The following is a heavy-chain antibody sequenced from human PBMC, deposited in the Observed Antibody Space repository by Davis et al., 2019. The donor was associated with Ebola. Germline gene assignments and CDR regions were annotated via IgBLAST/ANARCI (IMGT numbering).Heavy chain of an antibody. CDR3: VRDFFEFSSSSFSDS. D-gene: IGHD6-6*01. V-gene: IGHV3-74*01. J-gene: IGHJ4*02. Sequence: PGGSLRLSCAASGFSFSRYWMHWVRQAPGKGLVWVSRIKSDGSTKSYADSVKGRFTISRDNSKNTLYLQMGRLRSDDTAMYYCVRDFFEFSSSSFSDSWGQGTLVTVSS. CDR2: IKSDGSTK. CDR1: GFSFSRYW.